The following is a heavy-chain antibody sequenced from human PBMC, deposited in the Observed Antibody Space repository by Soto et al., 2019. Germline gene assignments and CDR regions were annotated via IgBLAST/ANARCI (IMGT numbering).Heavy chain of an antibody. J-gene: IGHJ5*02. CDR3: ARDHPYYDFWSGYYTGNWFDP. CDR2: IYYSGST. CDR1: GCSISSYY. D-gene: IGHD3-3*01. Sequence: NPSETLSLTCTVSGCSISSYYWSWIRQPPGKGLEWIGYIYYSGSTNYNPSLKSRVTISVDTSKNQFSLKLSSVTAADTAVYYCARDHPYYDFWSGYYTGNWFDPWGQGTLVTVSS. V-gene: IGHV4-59*01.